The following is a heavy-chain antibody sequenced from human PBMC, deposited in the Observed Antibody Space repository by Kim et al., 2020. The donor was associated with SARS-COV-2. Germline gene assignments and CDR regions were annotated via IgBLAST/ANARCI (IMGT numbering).Heavy chain of an antibody. Sequence: SETLSLTCTVSGGSISSSSYYWGWIRQPPGKGLEWIGSIYYSGSTYYNPSLKSRVTISVDTSKNQFSLKLSSVTAADTAVYYCARLVLMVYAGWFDPWGQGTLVTVSS. CDR3: ARLVLMVYAGWFDP. CDR1: GGSISSSSYY. CDR2: IYYSGST. D-gene: IGHD2-8*01. V-gene: IGHV4-39*01. J-gene: IGHJ5*02.